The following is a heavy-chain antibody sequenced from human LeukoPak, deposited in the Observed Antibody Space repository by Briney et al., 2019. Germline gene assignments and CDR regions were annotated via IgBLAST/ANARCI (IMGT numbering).Heavy chain of an antibody. V-gene: IGHV1-69*04. CDR2: IIPILGIA. CDR3: ARVYYYDSSGYYYWFDP. Sequence: SVKVSCKASGGTFSSYAISWVRQAPGQGLEWMGRIIPILGIANYAQKFQGRVTITADKSTSTAYMELSSLRSEDKAVYYCARVYYYDSSGYYYWFDPWGQGTLVTVSS. D-gene: IGHD3-22*01. CDR1: GGTFSSYA. J-gene: IGHJ5*02.